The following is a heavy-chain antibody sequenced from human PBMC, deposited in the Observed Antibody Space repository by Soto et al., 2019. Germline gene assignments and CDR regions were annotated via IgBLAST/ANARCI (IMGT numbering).Heavy chain of an antibody. J-gene: IGHJ3*02. D-gene: IGHD4-17*01. CDR2: ISSSGSTI. V-gene: IGHV3-48*03. Sequence: LRLSCAASGFPFSTYEMNWVRQAPGKGLEWVSYISSSGSTINDADSVKGRFTISRDNAKNSLYLQMNSLRAEDTAVYYCARSGAPGYAFDIWGQGTMVTVS. CDR3: ARSGAPGYAFDI. CDR1: GFPFSTYE.